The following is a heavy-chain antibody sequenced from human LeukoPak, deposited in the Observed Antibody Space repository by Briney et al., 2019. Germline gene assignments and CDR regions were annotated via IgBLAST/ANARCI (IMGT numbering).Heavy chain of an antibody. J-gene: IGHJ5*02. CDR2: ISAYNGNT. CDR1: GYTFTSYG. CDR3: ARGPNYDYVWGSYRPGFDP. Sequence: GASVKVSCKASGYTFTSYGISWVRQAPGQGLEWMGWISAYNGNTNYAQKLQGGVTMTTDTSTSTAYMELRSLRSDDTAVYYCARGPNYDYVWGSYRPGFDPWGQGTLVTVSS. D-gene: IGHD3-16*02. V-gene: IGHV1-18*01.